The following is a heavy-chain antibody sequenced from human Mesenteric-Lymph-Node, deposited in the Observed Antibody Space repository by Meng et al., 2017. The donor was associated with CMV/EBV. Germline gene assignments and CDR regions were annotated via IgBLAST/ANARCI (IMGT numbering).Heavy chain of an antibody. CDR1: GFTFSDYY. V-gene: IGHV3-15*01. Sequence: GESLKISCAASGFTFSDYYMSWIRQAPGKGLEWLGRIKSKVDGGTTDYAVPVKGRFTISRDDSKNILFLQMDSLRTEDTAMYYCTKVSGDWRWGQGTLVTVSS. CDR3: TKVSGDWR. D-gene: IGHD2-21*02. J-gene: IGHJ4*02. CDR2: IKSKVDGGTT.